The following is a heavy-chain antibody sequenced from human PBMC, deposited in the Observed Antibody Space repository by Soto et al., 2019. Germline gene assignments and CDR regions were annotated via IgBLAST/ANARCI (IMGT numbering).Heavy chain of an antibody. CDR3: AKDPGRGFGELSYPQNNWFDP. J-gene: IGHJ5*02. CDR2: ISGSGGST. Sequence: GGSLRLSCAASGFTFSSYAMSWVRQAPGKGLEWVSGISGSGGSTYYADSVKGRFTISRDNSKNTLYLQMNSLRAEDTAVYYCAKDPGRGFGELSYPQNNWFDPWGQGTLVTVSS. D-gene: IGHD3-10*01. V-gene: IGHV3-23*01. CDR1: GFTFSSYA.